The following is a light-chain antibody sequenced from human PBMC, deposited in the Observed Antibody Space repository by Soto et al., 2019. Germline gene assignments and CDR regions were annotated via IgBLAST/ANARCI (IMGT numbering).Light chain of an antibody. J-gene: IGKJ2*01. CDR3: QQYGSSVRT. Sequence: DIGLTQSPGPLSLSPGERATLSCRASQSLSSNYLAWYQQKPGQALRLLIYGASSRATGIPHRFSGSGSGTDFTLTISRLEPEDVAVYYCQQYGSSVRTFGQGTKLEIK. V-gene: IGKV3-20*01. CDR1: QSLSSNY. CDR2: GAS.